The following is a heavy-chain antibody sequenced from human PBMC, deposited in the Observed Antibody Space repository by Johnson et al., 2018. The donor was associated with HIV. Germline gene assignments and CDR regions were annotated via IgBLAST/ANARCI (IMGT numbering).Heavy chain of an antibody. D-gene: IGHD1-1*01. CDR1: GFIFSSYG. CDR3: ATSTASDALDI. J-gene: IGHJ3*02. Sequence: VQLVESGGGLVQPGGSLRLSCAASGFIFSSYGMHWVRQAPGKGLEWVADIWSDGSNKYYADSVKGRFTISRDNSKNTLFLQMNSLRADDTAMYYCATSTASDALDIWGQGTMVTVSS. CDR2: IWSDGSNK. V-gene: IGHV3-33*01.